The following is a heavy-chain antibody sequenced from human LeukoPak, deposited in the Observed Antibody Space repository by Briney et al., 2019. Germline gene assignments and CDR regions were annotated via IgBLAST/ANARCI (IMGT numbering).Heavy chain of an antibody. V-gene: IGHV3-21*06. CDR3: VRGQGYCTSASCRGDAFDV. CDR2: ISSSSSYI. CDR1: GFTFSSYS. D-gene: IGHD2-2*01. J-gene: IGHJ3*01. Sequence: GGSLRLSCAASGFTFSSYSMNWVRQAPGKGLEWVSSISSSSSYIYYADSVKGRFTISRDNAKNSLSLQMHSLRDEDTAVYYCVRGQGYCTSASCRGDAFDVWGQGSMVSVSS.